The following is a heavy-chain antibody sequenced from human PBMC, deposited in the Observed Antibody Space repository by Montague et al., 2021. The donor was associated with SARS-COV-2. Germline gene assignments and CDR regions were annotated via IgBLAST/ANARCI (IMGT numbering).Heavy chain of an antibody. V-gene: IGHV4-61*02. J-gene: IGHJ5*02. CDR3: AKKKYYYDSGALYGWFDP. CDR1: GASISNPTYS. CDR2: MFTSGST. D-gene: IGHD3-22*01. Sequence: TLSLTCTVSGASISNPTYSWGWIRQPAGKELEWIGRMFTSGSTTYNPSPKSRVTMSVDSSKNQFSLKLSSVTAADTAVYFCAKKKYYYDSGALYGWFDPWGQGALVTVSS.